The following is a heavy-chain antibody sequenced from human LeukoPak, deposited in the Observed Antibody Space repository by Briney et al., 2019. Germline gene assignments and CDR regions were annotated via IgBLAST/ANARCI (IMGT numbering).Heavy chain of an antibody. Sequence: GGSLRLSCAASGFTASNNYMRWVRQAPGKGLEWVSVIYSGGTTYYADSVKGRFTISRDNSKNTVYLQMKSLRAEDTAVYYCARDLEYSFGDNYYYHMDVWGNGTTVIVSS. CDR3: ARDLEYSFGDNYYYHMDV. J-gene: IGHJ6*03. D-gene: IGHD2-21*02. CDR2: IYSGGTT. V-gene: IGHV3-53*01. CDR1: GFTASNNY.